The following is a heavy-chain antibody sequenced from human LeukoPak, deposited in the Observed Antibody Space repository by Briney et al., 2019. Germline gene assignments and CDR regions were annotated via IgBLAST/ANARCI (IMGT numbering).Heavy chain of an antibody. CDR1: GFTFSTYW. J-gene: IGHJ4*02. CDR3: ARDRPGNTAIDY. V-gene: IGHV3-74*01. D-gene: IGHD5-18*01. Sequence: PGGSLRLSXAASGFTFSTYWMHWVRQAPGKGLVWVSRIHSDGRSTSYADSVNGRFTISRDNAKNTLYLQMNSLRAEDTAVYYCARDRPGNTAIDYWGQGNLVTVSS. CDR2: IHSDGRST.